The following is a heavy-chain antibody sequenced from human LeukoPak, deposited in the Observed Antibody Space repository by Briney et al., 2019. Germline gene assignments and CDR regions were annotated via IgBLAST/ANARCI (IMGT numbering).Heavy chain of an antibody. CDR3: ARLGRWLHRWYFDY. J-gene: IGHJ4*02. Sequence: SETLSLTCAVYGGSFSGYYWSWIRQPPRKGLKCSGEINHSGSTNYNPSLKSRVTISVDTSKNQFSLKLSSVTAADTAVYYCARLGRWLHRWYFDYWGQGTLVSVSS. V-gene: IGHV4-34*01. D-gene: IGHD5-24*01. CDR1: GGSFSGYY. CDR2: INHSGST.